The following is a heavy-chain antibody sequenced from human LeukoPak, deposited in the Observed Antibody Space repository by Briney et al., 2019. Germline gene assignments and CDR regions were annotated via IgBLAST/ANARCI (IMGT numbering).Heavy chain of an antibody. CDR1: GGSISSDNW. D-gene: IGHD2-21*01. J-gene: IGHJ3*02. V-gene: IGHV3-72*01. CDR2: SRNKANSYTT. Sequence: GTLSLTCAVSGGSISSDNWWSWVRQPPGKGLEWVGRSRNKANSYTTEYAASVKGRFTISRDDSKNSLFLQMNNLKTEDTAVYYCARGAYNAFDIWGQGTVVTVSS. CDR3: ARGAYNAFDI.